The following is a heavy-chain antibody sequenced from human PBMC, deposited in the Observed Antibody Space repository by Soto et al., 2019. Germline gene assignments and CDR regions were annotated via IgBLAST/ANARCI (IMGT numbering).Heavy chain of an antibody. Sequence: GASVKVSCKVSGYTLTELSMHWVRQAPGKGLEWMGGFDPEDGETIYAQKFQGRVTMTEDTSTDTAYMELSSLRSEDAAVYYCATDRTFGGVIVPDAFDIWGQGTMVTVSS. V-gene: IGHV1-24*01. CDR3: ATDRTFGGVIVPDAFDI. CDR2: FDPEDGET. CDR1: GYTLTELS. J-gene: IGHJ3*02. D-gene: IGHD3-16*02.